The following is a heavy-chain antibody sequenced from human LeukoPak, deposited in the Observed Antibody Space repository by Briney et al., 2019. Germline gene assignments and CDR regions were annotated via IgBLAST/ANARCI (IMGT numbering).Heavy chain of an antibody. Sequence: GGSLRLSCAASGFTFSSSWMAWVRQAPGKGLEWVGNIKEDGTAKNYVVSVRGRFTISRDNAKNSLYLQMNSLRAEDTAVYYCARGLVYYYDSSGYLGHFDYWGQGTLVTVSS. CDR1: GFTFSSSW. CDR3: ARGLVYYYDSSGYLGHFDY. J-gene: IGHJ4*02. V-gene: IGHV3-7*01. D-gene: IGHD3-22*01. CDR2: IKEDGTAK.